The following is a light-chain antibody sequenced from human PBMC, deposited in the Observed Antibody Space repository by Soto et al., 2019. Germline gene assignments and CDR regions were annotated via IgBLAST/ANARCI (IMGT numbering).Light chain of an antibody. CDR2: EVS. J-gene: IGLJ3*02. CDR1: SSDVRSFNR. Sequence: QSVLTQPPSVSGSPGQSVTISCTGTSSDVRSFNRVSWYQQHPGTAPKLMIFEVSNRPSGVPDRFSGSKSGNTASLTISGLQAEDEADYYCNLYTSSSTWVFGGGTKLTVL. CDR3: NLYTSSSTWV. V-gene: IGLV2-18*01.